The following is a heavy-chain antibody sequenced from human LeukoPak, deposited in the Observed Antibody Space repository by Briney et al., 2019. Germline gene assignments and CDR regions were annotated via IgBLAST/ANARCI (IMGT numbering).Heavy chain of an antibody. Sequence: NPSETLSLTCTVSGDSFRSSLYYWGWIRQPPGKGLEWIGQISYTGNTYYNPSLKSRVTISLDTSKNQFSLNLSSVTAADTAIYYCAKNPHHDDDADEGFDYWGQGTLVTVSS. CDR3: AKNPHHDDDADEGFDY. D-gene: IGHD3-16*01. J-gene: IGHJ4*02. V-gene: IGHV4-39*07. CDR2: ISYTGNT. CDR1: GDSFRSSLYY.